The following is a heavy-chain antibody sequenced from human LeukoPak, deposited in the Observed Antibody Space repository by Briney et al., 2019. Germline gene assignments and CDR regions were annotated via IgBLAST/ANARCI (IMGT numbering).Heavy chain of an antibody. CDR3: ARYYDYVWGSIRPPGLDY. D-gene: IGHD3-16*01. J-gene: IGHJ4*02. CDR1: VGSFSGYY. V-gene: IGHV4-34*01. Sequence: SETLSLTCVVSVGSFSGYYWSWIRQPPGKVLEWIGEINDSGSTNYNPYPKSRVTISVDTSKNQFSLKLSSVTAADTAVYYCARYYDYVWGSIRPPGLDYWGQGTLVTVSS. CDR2: INDSGST.